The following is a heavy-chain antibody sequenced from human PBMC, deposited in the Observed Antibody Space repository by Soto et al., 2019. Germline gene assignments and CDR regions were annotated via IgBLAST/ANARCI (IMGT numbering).Heavy chain of an antibody. Sequence: QVRLVESGGGFVKPEGSLRLSCAASGSSLRDYYMTWIRQAPGKGLELLSYINPGGDVIKYVDSVKGRFTISRDNAKNTAYLQMNSLRAEDTAVYYCTRDPRITDFWGQGTLVTVSS. CDR3: TRDPRITDF. CDR2: INPGGDVI. J-gene: IGHJ4*02. D-gene: IGHD3-16*01. V-gene: IGHV3-11*01. CDR1: GSSLRDYY.